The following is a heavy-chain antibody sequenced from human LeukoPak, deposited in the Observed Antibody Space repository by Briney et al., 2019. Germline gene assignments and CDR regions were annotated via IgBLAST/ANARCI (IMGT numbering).Heavy chain of an antibody. J-gene: IGHJ4*02. CDR1: GYTFTSYA. D-gene: IGHD6-19*01. Sequence: EASVKVSCKASGYTFTSYAMNWVRQAPGQGLEWMGWINTNTGNPTYAQGFTGRFVFSLDTPVSTAYLQISSLKAEDTAVYYCARVGEQWLTNFDYWGQGTLVTVSS. V-gene: IGHV7-4-1*02. CDR3: ARVGEQWLTNFDY. CDR2: INTNTGNP.